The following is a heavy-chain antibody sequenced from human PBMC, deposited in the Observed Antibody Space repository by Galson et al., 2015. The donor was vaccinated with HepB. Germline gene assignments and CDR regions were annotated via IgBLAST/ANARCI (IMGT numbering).Heavy chain of an antibody. D-gene: IGHD6-13*01. V-gene: IGHV5-51*01. Sequence: VRQMPGKGLEWMGIIYPDDSDTRYSPSFQGQVTISADKSINTAYLQWSSLMASDTAIYYCARPISAAGHAFDIWGQGTVVTVSS. J-gene: IGHJ3*02. CDR3: ARPISAAGHAFDI. CDR2: IYPDDSDT.